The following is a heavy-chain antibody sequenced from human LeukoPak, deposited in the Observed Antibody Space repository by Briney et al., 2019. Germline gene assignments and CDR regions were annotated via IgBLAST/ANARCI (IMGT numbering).Heavy chain of an antibody. V-gene: IGHV3-7*01. D-gene: IGHD3-22*01. J-gene: IGHJ4*02. CDR3: ARTRITMIVGLASRFDY. CDR1: GFTFSSYW. Sequence: GGSLRHSCAASGFTFSSYWMSWVRQAPGKGLEWVANIKQDGSEKYYVDSVKGRFTISRDNAKNSLYLQMNSLRAEDTAVYYCARTRITMIVGLASRFDYWGQGTLVTVSS. CDR2: IKQDGSEK.